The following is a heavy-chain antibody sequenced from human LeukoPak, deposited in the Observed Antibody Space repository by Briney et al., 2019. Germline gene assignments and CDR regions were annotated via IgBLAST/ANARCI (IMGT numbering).Heavy chain of an antibody. Sequence: ASVKVSCKASGYTFTSYAISWVRQAPGQGLEWMGWINPNSGGTNYAQKFQGRVTMTRDTSISTAYMELSRLRSDDTAVYYCVYVMVWERDYSEQRDKNYFDYWGQGTLVTVSS. CDR1: GYTFTSYA. V-gene: IGHV1-2*02. D-gene: IGHD3-10*01. J-gene: IGHJ4*02. CDR2: INPNSGGT. CDR3: VYVMVWERDYSEQRDKNYFDY.